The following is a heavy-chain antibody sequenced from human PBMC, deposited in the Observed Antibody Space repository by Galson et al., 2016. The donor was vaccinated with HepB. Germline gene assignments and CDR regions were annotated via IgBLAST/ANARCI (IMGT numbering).Heavy chain of an antibody. V-gene: IGHV1-18*04. Sequence: SVKVSCKTSGYTFISYGITWVRQAPGQGLEWIGRINAYRGNTNYAQKLQGRVTMTTDTTTRPVYMELRSLRSDDRAVYYCARPYCGGDCRDGLDVWGQGTMVTVSS. D-gene: IGHD2-21*02. CDR1: GYTFISYG. CDR2: INAYRGNT. J-gene: IGHJ3*01. CDR3: ARPYCGGDCRDGLDV.